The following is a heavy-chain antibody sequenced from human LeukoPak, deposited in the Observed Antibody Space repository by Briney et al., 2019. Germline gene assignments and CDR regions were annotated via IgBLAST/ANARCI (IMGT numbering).Heavy chain of an antibody. CDR2: IRQDGTEQ. J-gene: IGHJ6*03. V-gene: IGHV3-7*01. Sequence: AGSLRLSCAASGFIFSASRMSWVGQAPGKGLEWVANIRQDGTEQYTADSLKGRFTMSRDNTKRTLYLQINSLRVEDTAVYYCGRVGLPYYYYYMDVWGNGSTVIVSS. CDR1: GFIFSASR. CDR3: GRVGLPYYYYYMDV.